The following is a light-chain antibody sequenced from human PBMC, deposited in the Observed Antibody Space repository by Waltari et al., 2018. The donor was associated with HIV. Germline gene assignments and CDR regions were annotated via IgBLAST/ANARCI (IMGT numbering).Light chain of an antibody. J-gene: IGKJ4*01. CDR3: QQYDNWLS. V-gene: IGKV3-15*01. CDR2: GAS. CDR1: QSVTSN. Sequence: VMTQSQATLSVSPGERATLSCRASQSVTSNLAWYQLKPGQAPRLLMYGASTRATGIPARFSDSGSGTEFTLTISSLQSEDFAVYVCQQYDNWLSFGGGTKVEIK.